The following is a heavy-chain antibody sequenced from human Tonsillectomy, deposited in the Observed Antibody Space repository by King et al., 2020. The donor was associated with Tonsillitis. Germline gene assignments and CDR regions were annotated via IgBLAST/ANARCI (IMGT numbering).Heavy chain of an antibody. V-gene: IGHV4-4*07. J-gene: IGHJ4*02. D-gene: IGHD6-19*01. Sequence: VQLQESGPGLVKPSETLSLTCTVSGGSISSYYWSWIRQPAGKGLQWIGHISTTGSTSYNPSLKSRVAMSMDTSKNQFSLKVSSVTAADTAVYYCARGTSGWSYFDYWGQGTLVTVSS. CDR3: ARGTSGWSYFDY. CDR1: GGSISSYY. CDR2: ISTTGST.